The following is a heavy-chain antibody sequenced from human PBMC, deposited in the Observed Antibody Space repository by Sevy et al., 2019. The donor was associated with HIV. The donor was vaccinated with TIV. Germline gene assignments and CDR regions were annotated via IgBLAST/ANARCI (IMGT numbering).Heavy chain of an antibody. CDR2: FYTSGST. V-gene: IGHV4-61*02. CDR1: GGSISSGSYY. J-gene: IGHJ4*02. D-gene: IGHD2-21*01. Sequence: SETLSLTCTVSGGSISSGSYYWSWIRQPAGKGLEWIGRFYTSGSTDYNPSLKSRVIMSVDPSKNQFSLKLSSVTAADTAVYYCARHAYGVITYYFDYWGQGTLVTVSS. CDR3: ARHAYGVITYYFDY.